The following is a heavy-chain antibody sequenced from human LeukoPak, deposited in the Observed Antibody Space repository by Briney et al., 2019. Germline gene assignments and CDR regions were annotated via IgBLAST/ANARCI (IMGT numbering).Heavy chain of an antibody. CDR2: MFYSGTT. D-gene: IGHD6-13*01. Sequence: SETLSLTCTVSGGSITSGGYYWIWIRQHPGKGLEWLAYMFYSGTTDYHPSHRSRLTVSVDTSKNQFSLQLSSVTAADTATYYCARVYSSSSFWYFDLWGRGALVTVSS. CDR1: GGSITSGGYY. CDR3: ARVYSSSSFWYFDL. V-gene: IGHV4-61*08. J-gene: IGHJ2*01.